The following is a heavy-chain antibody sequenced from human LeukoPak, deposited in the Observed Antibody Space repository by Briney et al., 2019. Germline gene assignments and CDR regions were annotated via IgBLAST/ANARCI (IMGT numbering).Heavy chain of an antibody. CDR3: ARVHGRVVAARGYYYYMDV. Sequence: SETLSLTCTVSGGSISSYYWSWIRQPAGKGLEWIGRIYTSGSTNYNPSLKGRVTMSVDTSKNQFSLKLSSVTAADTAVYYCARVHGRVVAARGYYYYMDVWGKGTTVTVSS. D-gene: IGHD2-15*01. J-gene: IGHJ6*03. V-gene: IGHV4-4*07. CDR2: IYTSGST. CDR1: GGSISSYY.